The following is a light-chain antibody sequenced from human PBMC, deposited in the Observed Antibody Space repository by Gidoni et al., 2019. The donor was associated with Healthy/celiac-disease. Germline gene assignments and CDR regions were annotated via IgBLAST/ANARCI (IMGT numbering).Light chain of an antibody. V-gene: IGKV1-39*01. CDR1: QSISSY. CDR3: QQSYSTPRT. J-gene: IGKJ1*01. Sequence: DIQMTQSPSSLSASVGDRVTITRRASQSISSYLNWYQQKPGKAPKLLIYAASSLQSGVPSRFSGSGSGTDITLTISSLQPEDFATYYCQQSYSTPRTFGQGTKVEIK. CDR2: AAS.